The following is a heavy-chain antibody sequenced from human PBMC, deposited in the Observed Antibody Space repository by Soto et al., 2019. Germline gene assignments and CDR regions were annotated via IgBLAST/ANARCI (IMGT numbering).Heavy chain of an antibody. J-gene: IGHJ4*02. V-gene: IGHV4-4*02. D-gene: IGHD6-6*01. Sequence: SETLSLTCAVSSGSISSSNWWSWVRQPPGKGLEWIGEIYHSGSTNYSPSLKSRVTISVDKSKNQFSLKLSSVTAADTAVYYCARVRYEYSSSSPSFFGYWGQGTLVTVSS. CDR3: ARVRYEYSSSSPSFFGY. CDR1: SGSISSSNW. CDR2: IYHSGST.